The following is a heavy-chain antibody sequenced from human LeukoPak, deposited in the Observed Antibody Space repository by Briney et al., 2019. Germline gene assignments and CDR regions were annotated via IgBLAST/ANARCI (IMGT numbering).Heavy chain of an antibody. J-gene: IGHJ4*02. CDR2: IYSGGST. Sequence: GGSLRLSCAASGFTVSSNYMSWVRQAPGKGLEWVSVIYSGGSTYYADSVKGRFTISRDNSKNTPYLQMNSRRAEDTAVYYCARDIVATKADYWGQGTLVTVSS. CDR1: GFTVSSNY. CDR3: ARDIVATKADY. V-gene: IGHV3-53*01. D-gene: IGHD5-12*01.